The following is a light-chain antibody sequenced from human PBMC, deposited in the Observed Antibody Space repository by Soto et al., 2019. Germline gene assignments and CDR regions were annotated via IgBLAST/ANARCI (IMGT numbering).Light chain of an antibody. CDR1: QSVSSW. CDR3: QQYNNYGLWT. J-gene: IGKJ1*01. V-gene: IGKV1-5*03. Sequence: DIQMTQSPSTLSASVGDRVTITCRATQSVSSWLAWYQQKPGKAPKLLIYKASSLESGVPSRFSGCGSGAEFTLTISSLQPDDFATYYCQQYNNYGLWTFGQGTKVEIK. CDR2: KAS.